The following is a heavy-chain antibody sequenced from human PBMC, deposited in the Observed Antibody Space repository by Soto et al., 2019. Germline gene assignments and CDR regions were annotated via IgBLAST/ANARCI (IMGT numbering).Heavy chain of an antibody. D-gene: IGHD6-25*01. Sequence: EVQLLESGGGLVQPGRSLRLSCAASGFTFSSYAMSWVRQAPGKGLEWVSAISGSGGTTYYAASGKGRFTISRDNSKNTLLLQMNSLRAEDTAVYYFAKFFVETGGSSGWPWTFHYGGQGALVTVSS. V-gene: IGHV3-23*01. J-gene: IGHJ4*02. CDR3: AKFFVETGGSSGWPWTFHY. CDR2: ISGSGGTT. CDR1: GFTFSSYA.